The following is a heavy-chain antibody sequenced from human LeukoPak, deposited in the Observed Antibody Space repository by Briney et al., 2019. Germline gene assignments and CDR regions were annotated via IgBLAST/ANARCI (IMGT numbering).Heavy chain of an antibody. CDR3: ARSITIFGDAFDI. D-gene: IGHD3-3*01. CDR1: GGSISSYY. Sequence: SETLSLTCTVSGGSISSYYWSWIRQPPGKGLEWIGYIYYSGSTNYNPSLKSRVTISVDTSKNQFSLKLNSVTAADTAVYYCARSITIFGDAFDIWGQGTMVTVSS. J-gene: IGHJ3*02. CDR2: IYYSGST. V-gene: IGHV4-59*01.